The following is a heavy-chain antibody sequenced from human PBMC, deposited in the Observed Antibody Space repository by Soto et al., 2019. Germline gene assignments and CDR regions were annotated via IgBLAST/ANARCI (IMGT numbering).Heavy chain of an antibody. Sequence: GGSLRLSCVASAFTFSSYGMMWVRQAPGKGLEWVSFIHTDGRTTYYTDSVKGRFTITRDNAKNSLYLQMNSLRAGDTAIYYCATSLSGYSNSYWGQGTLITVSS. CDR3: ATSLSGYSNSY. CDR1: AFTFSSYG. D-gene: IGHD3-22*01. J-gene: IGHJ4*01. V-gene: IGHV3-48*01. CDR2: IHTDGRTT.